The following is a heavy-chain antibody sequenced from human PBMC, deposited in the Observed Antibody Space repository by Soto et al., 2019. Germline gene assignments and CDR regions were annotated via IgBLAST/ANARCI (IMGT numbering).Heavy chain of an antibody. V-gene: IGHV3-21*01. CDR2: ISSSPSYI. CDR3: PRDQTSHYGSGTPRHED. D-gene: IGHD3-10*01. Sequence: PGRSLRLSCAASVFTFSNYDMNLVRQAPGKGLEWVSSISSSPSYIYYADSEKGRFTISGDNAKNSLYLQMNSLRAEDTAVYYWPRDQTSHYGSGTPRHEDWGQGTMVAVSS. CDR1: VFTFSNYD. J-gene: IGHJ1*01.